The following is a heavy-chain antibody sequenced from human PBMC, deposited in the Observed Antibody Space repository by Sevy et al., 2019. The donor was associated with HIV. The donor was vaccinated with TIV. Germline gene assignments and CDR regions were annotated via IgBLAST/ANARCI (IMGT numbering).Heavy chain of an antibody. D-gene: IGHD5-18*01. J-gene: IGHJ4*02. V-gene: IGHV1-8*01. CDR3: ARGNPQGYSYGYQVDY. Sequence: ASVKVSCKASGYTFTSYDINWVRQATGQGLEWMGWMNPNSGHTGYSQKFQGRVTMTRNTSISTAYMELSSLRSEDTAVYYCARGNPQGYSYGYQVDYWGQGTLVTVSS. CDR1: GYTFTSYD. CDR2: MNPNSGHT.